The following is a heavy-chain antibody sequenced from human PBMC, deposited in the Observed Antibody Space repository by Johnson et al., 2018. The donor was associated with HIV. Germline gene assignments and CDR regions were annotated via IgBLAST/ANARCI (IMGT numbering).Heavy chain of an antibody. J-gene: IGHJ3*02. CDR3: ARRGRSSSWYDLDI. Sequence: QVQLVESGGGLVKPGGSLRLSCEASGFTFSDYYMSWIRQAPGKGLEWVSYISTSGSFIYYADSVKGRFTISRDNAKKSLFLQMNSLRAEDTAVYYCARRGRSSSWYDLDIWGQGTMVSVSS. V-gene: IGHV3-11*04. CDR2: ISTSGSFI. CDR1: GFTFSDYY. D-gene: IGHD6-13*01.